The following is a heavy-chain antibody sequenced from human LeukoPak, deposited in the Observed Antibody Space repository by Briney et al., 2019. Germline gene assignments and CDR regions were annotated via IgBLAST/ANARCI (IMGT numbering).Heavy chain of an antibody. CDR3: ARDPRIAVAISSFDY. CDR1: GFTVSSNY. CDR2: IYSGGST. J-gene: IGHJ4*02. Sequence: GGSLRLSCAASGFTVSSNYMSWVRQAPGKGLEWVSIIYSGGSTFYADSVKGRFTISRDNSKNTLYLQMNSLRAEDTAVYYCARDPRIAVAISSFDYWGQGTLVTVSS. V-gene: IGHV3-53*01. D-gene: IGHD6-19*01.